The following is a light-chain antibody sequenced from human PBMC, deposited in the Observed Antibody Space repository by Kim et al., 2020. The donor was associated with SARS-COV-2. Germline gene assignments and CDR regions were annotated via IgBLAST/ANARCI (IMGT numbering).Light chain of an antibody. V-gene: IGLV6-57*03. CDR1: SGSIASNY. CDR2: EDN. J-gene: IGLJ2*01. Sequence: KTVTHSCPRRSGSIASNYVQWYQQRPGSAPTTVIYEDNQRPSGVPDRFSGSIDSSSNSASLTISGLKTEDEADYYCQSYDSSNYVVFGGGTQLTVL. CDR3: QSYDSSNYVV.